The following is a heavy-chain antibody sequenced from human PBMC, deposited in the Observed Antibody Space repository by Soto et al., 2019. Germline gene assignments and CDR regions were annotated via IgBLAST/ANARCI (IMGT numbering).Heavy chain of an antibody. CDR3: ARDLGVVVTATPNFQH. V-gene: IGHV1-18*01. CDR1: GYTFTSYG. D-gene: IGHD2-21*02. CDR2: ISAYNGNT. J-gene: IGHJ1*01. Sequence: QVQLVQSGAEVKKPGASVKVSCKASGYTFTSYGISWVRQAPGQVLEWMGWISAYNGNTNYAQKLQGRVTMTTDTSTSTAYLELRSLRSDDTAVYYCARDLGVVVTATPNFQHWGQGTLVTVSS.